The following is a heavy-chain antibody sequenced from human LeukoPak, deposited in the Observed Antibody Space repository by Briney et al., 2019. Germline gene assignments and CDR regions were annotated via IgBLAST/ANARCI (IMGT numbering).Heavy chain of an antibody. CDR1: LFTLLSND. D-gene: IGHD1-14*01. J-gene: IGHJ4*02. CDR2: LYSDGNT. Sequence: SGGSLRLSCAASLFTLLSNDMPWVRQAPGKGLEWVSVLYSDGNTKYADSVQGRFTISRDNSKNTLYLEMNSLSPDDTAVYYCARGVEPLAANTLAYWGQGTLVTVSS. V-gene: IGHV3-53*01. CDR3: ARGVEPLAANTLAY.